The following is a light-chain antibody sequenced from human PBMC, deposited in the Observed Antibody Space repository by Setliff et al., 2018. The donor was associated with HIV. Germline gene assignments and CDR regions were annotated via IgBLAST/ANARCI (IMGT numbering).Light chain of an antibody. CDR2: DVT. J-gene: IGLJ1*01. CDR3: CSYAGTYTFEV. Sequence: QSALAQPRSVSGSPGQSVTISCTGTSSDVGGYNYVSWYQQHPGKAPKLMIFDVTERPSGVPDRFSGPKSGNTASLTISGLQAEDEADYYCCSYAGTYTFEVFGTGTKVTVL. CDR1: SSDVGGYNY. V-gene: IGLV2-11*01.